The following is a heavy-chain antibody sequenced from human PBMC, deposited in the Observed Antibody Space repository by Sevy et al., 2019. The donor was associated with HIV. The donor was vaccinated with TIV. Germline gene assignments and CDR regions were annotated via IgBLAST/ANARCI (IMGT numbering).Heavy chain of an antibody. CDR1: GFTFKSYW. CDR3: AREGSAYDTYYYHYAMDV. CDR2: INQDGSEK. Sequence: GGSLRLSCAASGFTFKSYWMTWVRQALGKGLEWVANINQDGSEKYYSDSLKGRFSISRDNSKNSVHLQINTLRAEDTAVYYCAREGSAYDTYYYHYAMDVWGQGTTVTVSS. V-gene: IGHV3-7*01. J-gene: IGHJ6*02. D-gene: IGHD5-12*01.